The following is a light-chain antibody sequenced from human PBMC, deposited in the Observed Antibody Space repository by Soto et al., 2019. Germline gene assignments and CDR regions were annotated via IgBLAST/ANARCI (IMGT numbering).Light chain of an antibody. V-gene: IGLV2-14*01. CDR3: VSCTSSIAWV. J-gene: IGLJ1*01. Sequence: QSVLTQPASVSGSPGQSITISCTGTSSDVGGYNYVSWFQQHPGKAPKFMIYGVSNRPSGVSNRFSGSKSGNTASLTISGLQAEDEADYYCVSCTSSIAWVFGTGTKVTVL. CDR2: GVS. CDR1: SSDVGGYNY.